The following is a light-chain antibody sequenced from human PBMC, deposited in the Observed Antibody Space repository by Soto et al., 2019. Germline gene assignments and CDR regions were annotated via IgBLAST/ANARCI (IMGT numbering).Light chain of an antibody. CDR1: QSVSSNY. CDR2: GAS. V-gene: IGKV3-20*01. CDR3: QQYGSSPLT. Sequence: VLTQSPATLSLSPGDSATLSCRASQSVSSNYLAWYQQNTGQAPRLLIYGASSRATGIPDRLSGSGSGTDLNLTISRLEPEDFAVYYCQQYGSSPLTCGGGTKVDIK. J-gene: IGKJ4*01.